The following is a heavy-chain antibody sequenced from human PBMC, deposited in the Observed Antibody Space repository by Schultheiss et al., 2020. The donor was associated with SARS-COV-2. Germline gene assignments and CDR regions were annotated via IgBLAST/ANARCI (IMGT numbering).Heavy chain of an antibody. J-gene: IGHJ6*03. CDR3: ARDRGYCSSTSCYTTYMDV. V-gene: IGHV3-30*03. Sequence: GGSLRLSCEASGFTFSNYGMHWVRQAPGKGLEWVAVISYDGSNKYYADSVKGRFTISRDNSKNTLYLQMNSLRAEDTAVYYCARDRGYCSSTSCYTTYMDVWGKGTTVTVSS. D-gene: IGHD2-2*02. CDR1: GFTFSNYG. CDR2: ISYDGSNK.